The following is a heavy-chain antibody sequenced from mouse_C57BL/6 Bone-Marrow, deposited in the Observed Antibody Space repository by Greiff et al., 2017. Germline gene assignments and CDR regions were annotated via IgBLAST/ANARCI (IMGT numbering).Heavy chain of an antibody. J-gene: IGHJ3*01. D-gene: IGHD1-1*01. CDR3: ALLLGSWFAY. CDR2: IYPGSGST. Sequence: QVHVKQPGAELVKPGASVKMSCKASGYTFTSYWITWVKQRPGQGLEWIGDIYPGSGSTNYNEKFKSKATLTVDTSSSTAYMQLSSLTSEDSAVYYCALLLGSWFAYWGKGTLVTVSA. V-gene: IGHV1-55*01. CDR1: GYTFTSYW.